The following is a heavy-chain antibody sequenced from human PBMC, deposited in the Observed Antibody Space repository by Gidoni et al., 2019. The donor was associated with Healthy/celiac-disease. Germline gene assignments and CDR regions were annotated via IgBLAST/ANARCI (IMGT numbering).Heavy chain of an antibody. V-gene: IGHV1-69*09. CDR2: IIPILGIA. J-gene: IGHJ4*02. CDR3: ARDLVGDHGGNSGFDY. D-gene: IGHD2-21*02. Sequence: QVPLVQSGAEVKTPGSSVQVSFKASGGPFCSYAISWVRRAPGQGLEWMGRIIPILGIANYAQKFQGRVTITADKSTSTAYMELSSLRSEDTAVYYGARDLVGDHGGNSGFDYWGQGTLVTVSS. CDR1: GGPFCSYA.